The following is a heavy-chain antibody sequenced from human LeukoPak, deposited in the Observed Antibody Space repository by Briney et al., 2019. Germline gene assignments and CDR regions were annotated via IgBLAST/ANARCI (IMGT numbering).Heavy chain of an antibody. J-gene: IGHJ4*02. V-gene: IGHV3-48*03. Sequence: PGGSLRLSCAASGFTFSSYEMNWVRQAPGKGLEWVSYINDGGITIYYADSVKGRFTISRDNAKNSLYLQMNSLRAEDTAIYYCSRDLRVVTAIPCLDYWGQGTLVTDSS. CDR1: GFTFSSYE. D-gene: IGHD2-21*02. CDR3: SRDLRVVTAIPCLDY. CDR2: INDGGITI.